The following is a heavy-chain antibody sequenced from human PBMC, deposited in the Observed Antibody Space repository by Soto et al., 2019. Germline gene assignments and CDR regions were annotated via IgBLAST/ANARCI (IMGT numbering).Heavy chain of an antibody. V-gene: IGHV1-8*01. D-gene: IGHD3-22*01. Sequence: ASVKVSCKASGYTFTTYDFNWVRQAPGQGLEWMGWLNPKSGNTGSAQKFQGRVTMTRDTSTSTVYMELSSLRSEDTAVYYCARENYYDSSGYYYGMDVWGQGTLVTVS. J-gene: IGHJ6*02. CDR1: GYTFTTYD. CDR3: ARENYYDSSGYYYGMDV. CDR2: LNPKSGNT.